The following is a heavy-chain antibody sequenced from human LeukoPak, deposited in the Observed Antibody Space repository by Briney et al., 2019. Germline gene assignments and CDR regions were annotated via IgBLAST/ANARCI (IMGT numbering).Heavy chain of an antibody. V-gene: IGHV4-34*01. J-gene: IGHJ4*02. CDR1: GGSFSGYY. Sequence: PSETLSLTCAVYGGSFSGYYWSWIRQPPGKGLEWIGEINHSGSTNYNPSLKSRVTISVDTSKNQFSLKLSSVTAADTAVYYCAGIPGIAAAAPSYWGQGTLVTVSS. CDR3: AGIPGIAAAAPSY. CDR2: INHSGST. D-gene: IGHD6-13*01.